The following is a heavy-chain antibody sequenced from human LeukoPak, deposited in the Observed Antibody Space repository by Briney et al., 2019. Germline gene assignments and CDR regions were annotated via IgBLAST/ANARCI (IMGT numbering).Heavy chain of an antibody. CDR2: IYYSVST. CDR3: AREGGFGGHFYY. J-gene: IGHJ4*02. Sequence: SETLSLTCTVSGDSVASGGYYWNWIRQPPGKGLEWIGDIYYSVSTNYNPSLKSRVTISVDSSENQFSLKLTSVTAADTAVYYCAREGGFGGHFYYWGQGTLVTVSS. CDR1: GDSVASGGYY. V-gene: IGHV4-61*08. D-gene: IGHD5-12*01.